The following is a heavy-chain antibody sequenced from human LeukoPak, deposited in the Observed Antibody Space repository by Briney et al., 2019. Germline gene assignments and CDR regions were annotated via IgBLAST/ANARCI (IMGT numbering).Heavy chain of an antibody. Sequence: GGSLRLSCEASEFTFSSYWMHWVRQAPGKGLVWVSRINSDGRTTIYADSVKGRFTISRDNAKNTLYLQMNSLRAEDTAVYYCAREGYYDSSGYSIRFSYWGQGTLVTVSS. J-gene: IGHJ4*02. V-gene: IGHV3-74*01. CDR1: EFTFSSYW. CDR2: INSDGRTT. D-gene: IGHD3-22*01. CDR3: AREGYYDSSGYSIRFSY.